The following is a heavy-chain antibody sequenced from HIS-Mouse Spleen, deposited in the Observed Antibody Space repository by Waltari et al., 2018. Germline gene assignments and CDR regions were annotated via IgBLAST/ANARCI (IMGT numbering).Heavy chain of an antibody. D-gene: IGHD6-19*01. CDR2: IDWDDDK. CDR3: ARIAEGYSSGWYAFDY. Sequence: QVTLRESGPALVKPTQTLTLTCTFSGFSLSTSGMCVSWIRQPPGKALEWLARIDWDDDKYYSTSLKTRLTISKDTSKHQVVLTMTNMDPVDTATYYCARIAEGYSSGWYAFDYWGQGTLVTVSS. J-gene: IGHJ4*02. V-gene: IGHV2-70*15. CDR1: GFSLSTSGMC.